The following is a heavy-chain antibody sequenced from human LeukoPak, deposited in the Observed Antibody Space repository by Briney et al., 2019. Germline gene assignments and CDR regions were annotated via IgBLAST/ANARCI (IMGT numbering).Heavy chain of an antibody. V-gene: IGHV3-23*01. J-gene: IGHJ4*02. CDR1: GFTFSNSA. D-gene: IGHD6-13*01. CDR2: ISASGGRA. Sequence: GGSLRLSCAASGFTFSNSAMSWARQAPGKGLEWVSGISASGGRAYYADSVKGRFTISRDNSKNTLFLQMNTLRAEDTALYYCAKDRTSSPAGDWGQGTLVTVYS. CDR3: AKDRTSSPAGD.